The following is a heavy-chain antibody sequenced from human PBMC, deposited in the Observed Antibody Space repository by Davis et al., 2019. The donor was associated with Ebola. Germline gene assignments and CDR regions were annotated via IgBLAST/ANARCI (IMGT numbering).Heavy chain of an antibody. CDR3: AREGGRYYDSSGYVFDI. CDR1: GYRFTSCY. V-gene: IGHV1-46*01. D-gene: IGHD3-22*01. J-gene: IGHJ3*02. CDR2: INPITGGT. Sequence: ASVKVSCKASGYRFTSCYMHWVRQAPGQGLEWMGIINPITGGTSYAQNFQVRVNMTRDTSTSTVYMELSSLRSEDTAVYYCAREGGRYYDSSGYVFDIWGQGTMVKVSS.